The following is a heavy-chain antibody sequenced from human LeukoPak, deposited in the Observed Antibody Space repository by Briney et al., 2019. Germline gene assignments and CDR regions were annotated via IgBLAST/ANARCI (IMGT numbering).Heavy chain of an antibody. D-gene: IGHD6-6*01. CDR3: KLHHDAFDI. Sequence: GSLRLSCAASGFTFSTYWMNWVRQAPGKGLEWVANIKQDGSEKYYVDSVKGRFTSSRDNAKNSLYLQMNSLRAEDTAVYYCKLHHDAFDIWGQGTMVTVSS. V-gene: IGHV3-7*01. CDR2: IKQDGSEK. CDR1: GFTFSTYW. J-gene: IGHJ3*02.